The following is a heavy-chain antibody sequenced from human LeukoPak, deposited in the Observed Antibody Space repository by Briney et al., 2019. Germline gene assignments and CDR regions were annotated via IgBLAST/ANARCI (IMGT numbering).Heavy chain of an antibody. J-gene: IGHJ4*02. CDR1: GYTFTDYY. Sequence: ASVKVSCKASGYTFTDYYMHWVRQAPGLGLEWMGWINLKSDGTNYAQKFQGRVTMTRDTSINTAYMELSRLRSDDTAVYYCARPGTGMADLDSWGQGTLVTVSS. V-gene: IGHV1-2*02. CDR3: ARPGTGMADLDS. CDR2: INLKSDGT. D-gene: IGHD6-19*01.